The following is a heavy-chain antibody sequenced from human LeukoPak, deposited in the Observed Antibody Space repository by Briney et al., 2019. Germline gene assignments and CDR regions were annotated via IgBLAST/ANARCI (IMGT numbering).Heavy chain of an antibody. D-gene: IGHD5-24*01. CDR3: ARRENDY. V-gene: IGHV3-30*04. J-gene: IGHJ4*02. Sequence: GGSLRLSCAASGFTFNSYVMHWVRHAPGKGLEWVAVISSDGSNMYYADSVKGRFTVSRDNSKNTLYLQMNSLRAEDTAVYYCARRENDYWGQGTLVTVSS. CDR1: GFTFNSYV. CDR2: ISSDGSNM.